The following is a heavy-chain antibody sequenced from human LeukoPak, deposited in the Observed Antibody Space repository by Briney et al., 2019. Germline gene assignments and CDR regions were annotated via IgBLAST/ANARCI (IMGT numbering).Heavy chain of an antibody. Sequence: SETLSLTCTVSGGSISSYYWSWIRQPPGKGLGWIVYIYYSGSTTYNPSLKSRVTISVDTSKNQFSLKLSSVTAADTAVYYCARREFTPPYYYMDVWGKGTTVTVSS. CDR2: IYYSGST. V-gene: IGHV4-59*08. CDR3: ARREFTPPYYYMDV. J-gene: IGHJ6*03. D-gene: IGHD3-10*01. CDR1: GGSISSYY.